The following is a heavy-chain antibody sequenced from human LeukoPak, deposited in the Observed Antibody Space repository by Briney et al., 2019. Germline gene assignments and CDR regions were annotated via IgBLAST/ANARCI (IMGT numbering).Heavy chain of an antibody. CDR3: ARVTSTYYYGSGSLEDY. D-gene: IGHD3-10*01. Sequence: GGSLRLSCAASGFTFRSFWMSWVRQAPGKGLEWVANIKQDGSEKHYVDSVKGRFTISRDNAKNSLYLQMNSLRAEDTAVYYCARVTSTYYYGSGSLEDYWGQGTLVTVSS. J-gene: IGHJ4*02. CDR1: GFTFRSFW. V-gene: IGHV3-7*05. CDR2: IKQDGSEK.